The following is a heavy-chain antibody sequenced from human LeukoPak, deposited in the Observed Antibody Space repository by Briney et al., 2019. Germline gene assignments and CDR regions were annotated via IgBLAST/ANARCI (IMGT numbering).Heavy chain of an antibody. J-gene: IGHJ5*02. CDR3: ARDEGYYDSSGYRNWFDP. D-gene: IGHD3-22*01. V-gene: IGHV4-34*01. Sequence: PSETLSLTCAVYGGSFSGYYWSWIRQPPGKGLEWIGEINHSGSTNYNPSLKSRVTISVDTSKNQFSLKLSSVTAADTAVYYCARDEGYYDSSGYRNWFDPWGQGTLVTVSS. CDR1: GGSFSGYY. CDR2: INHSGST.